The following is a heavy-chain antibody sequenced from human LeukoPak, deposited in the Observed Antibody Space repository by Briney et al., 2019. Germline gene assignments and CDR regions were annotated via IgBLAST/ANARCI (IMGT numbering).Heavy chain of an antibody. V-gene: IGHV3-23*01. CDR2: LSSSGDTR. J-gene: IGHJ4*02. CDR1: GFTFRSYA. D-gene: IGHD6-19*01. Sequence: GGSLRLXCAASGFTFRSYAMTWVRQAPGKGLEWVSVLSSSGDTRFYADSVKGRFTISRDNSKNTLYLQMNSLRAEDTAVYYCANFDGTSGWYSYFDYWGQGTLVTVSS. CDR3: ANFDGTSGWYSYFDY.